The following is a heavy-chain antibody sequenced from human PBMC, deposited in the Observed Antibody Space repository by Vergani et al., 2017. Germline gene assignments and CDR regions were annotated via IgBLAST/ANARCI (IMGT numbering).Heavy chain of an antibody. CDR3: ARLRTYYYDSSGPGNWYFDL. V-gene: IGHV5-10-1*01. CDR2: IDPSDSYT. Sequence: EVQLVQSGAEVKKPGESLKISCKGSGYSFTSYWISWVRQMPGKGLEWMGRIDPSDSYTNYSPSFQGHVTISADKSISTAYLQWSSLKASDTAMYYCARLRTYYYDSSGPGNWYFDLWGRGTLVTVSS. J-gene: IGHJ2*01. D-gene: IGHD3-22*01. CDR1: GYSFTSYW.